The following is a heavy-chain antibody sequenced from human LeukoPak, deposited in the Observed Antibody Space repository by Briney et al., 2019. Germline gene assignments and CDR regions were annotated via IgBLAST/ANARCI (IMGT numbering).Heavy chain of an antibody. Sequence: GSLRLSCAASGFTFSSYAMSWVRQAPGKGLEWVSAISGSGGSTYYADSVKGRFTISRDNSKNTLYLQMNSLRAEDTAVYYCAKAVTFGGVIVIRLYYFDYWGQGTLVTVSS. D-gene: IGHD3-16*02. V-gene: IGHV3-23*01. J-gene: IGHJ4*02. CDR3: AKAVTFGGVIVIRLYYFDY. CDR1: GFTFSSYA. CDR2: ISGSGGST.